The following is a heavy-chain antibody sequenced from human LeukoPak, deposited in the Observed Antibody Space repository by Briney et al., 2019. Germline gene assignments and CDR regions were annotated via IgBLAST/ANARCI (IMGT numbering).Heavy chain of an antibody. J-gene: IGHJ4*02. CDR3: ARADLSRQWLPTSFYS. D-gene: IGHD6-19*01. CDR2: LYYSGST. V-gene: IGHV4-38-2*02. Sequence: SETLSLTCSVSGYSITSNYYWGWIRQPPGKGLEWIGSLYYSGSTYYNPSLKSRVTISVDTSKNKFSLKLSSVTAADTAVYYCARADLSRQWLPTSFYSWGKRTLVTVSS. CDR1: GYSITSNYY.